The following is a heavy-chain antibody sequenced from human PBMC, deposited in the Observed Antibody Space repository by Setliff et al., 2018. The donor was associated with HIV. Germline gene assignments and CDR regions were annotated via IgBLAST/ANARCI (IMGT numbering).Heavy chain of an antibody. Sequence: SETLSLTCTVSGGSISSYYWSWIRQPPGKGLEWIGYIYYNGSTDDNPSLKSRVTISVDTSKNQFSLKLSSVSAADTAVYYCARGHPIVPTVLVSFYFDHWCQGTLVTVSS. CDR1: GGSISSYY. D-gene: IGHD2-2*01. J-gene: IGHJ4*02. CDR3: ARGHPIVPTVLVSFYFDH. V-gene: IGHV4-59*12. CDR2: IYYNGST.